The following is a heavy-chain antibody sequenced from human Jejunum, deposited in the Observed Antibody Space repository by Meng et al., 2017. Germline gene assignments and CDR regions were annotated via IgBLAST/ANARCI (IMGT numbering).Heavy chain of an antibody. D-gene: IGHD4-11*01. V-gene: IGHV4-59*01. CDR3: ARGSTGNYDD. Sequence: QMQLQEWGPGLVKPSETLSLTCTVSGGSISGSYWSWIRQSPGKGLQWIGYIYSSGSTDYNPFLRSRVSMSVDTSRNQFSLELNSVTSADTAVYHCARGSTGNYDDWGQGTLVTVSS. CDR2: IYSSGST. J-gene: IGHJ4*02. CDR1: GGSISGSY.